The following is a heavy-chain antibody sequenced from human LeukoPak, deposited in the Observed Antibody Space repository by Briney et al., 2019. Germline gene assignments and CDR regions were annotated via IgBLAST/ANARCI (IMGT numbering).Heavy chain of an antibody. CDR3: ATPHDFWSGYYAFGLGY. Sequence: GASVKVSCKASGYTFTSYYMHWVRQAPGQGLGWMGIINPSGGSTSYAQKFQGRVTMTRDMSTSTVYMELSSLRSEDTAVYYCATPHDFWSGYYAFGLGYWGQGTLVTVSS. V-gene: IGHV1-46*01. D-gene: IGHD3-3*01. J-gene: IGHJ4*02. CDR1: GYTFTSYY. CDR2: INPSGGST.